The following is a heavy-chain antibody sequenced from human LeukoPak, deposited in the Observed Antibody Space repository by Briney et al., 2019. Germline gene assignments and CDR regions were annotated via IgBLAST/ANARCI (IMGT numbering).Heavy chain of an antibody. CDR1: GFAFGSEA. V-gene: IGHV3-23*01. Sequence: GGSLRLSCAVSGFAFGSEAMSWVRQSPARGLEWVASISPGGGTTYYADYVKGRFTISRDNSKNTLYLQMNSLRAEDRAVYYCASNSYYYDSSGYYLFDYWGQGTLATVSS. D-gene: IGHD3-22*01. J-gene: IGHJ4*02. CDR3: ASNSYYYDSSGYYLFDY. CDR2: ISPGGGTT.